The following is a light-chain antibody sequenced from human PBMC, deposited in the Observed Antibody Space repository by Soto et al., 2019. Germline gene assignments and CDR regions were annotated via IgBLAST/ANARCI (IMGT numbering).Light chain of an antibody. CDR1: SSDIGGYNY. Sequence: QSALTQPRSGSGSPGQSVTISCTGTSSDIGGYNYVSWYQQHPDKAPKLMIYDVSKRPSGVPDRFSGSKSGNTASLTISGLQDEDEAEYYCCSYAGSYTLVFGGGTQLTVL. CDR2: DVS. J-gene: IGLJ2*01. V-gene: IGLV2-11*01. CDR3: CSYAGSYTLV.